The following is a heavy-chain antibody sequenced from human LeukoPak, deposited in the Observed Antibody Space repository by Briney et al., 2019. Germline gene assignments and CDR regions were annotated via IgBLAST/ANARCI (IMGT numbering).Heavy chain of an antibody. V-gene: IGHV3-30*18. CDR1: GFTFSSYG. CDR3: AKAGLVGAYRD. Sequence: SGGSLRLSCAASGFTFSSYGMHWVRQAPGKGLEWVAVISYDGSNKYYADSVKGRFTISRDNSKNTLYLQMNSLRAEDTVVYYCAKAGLVGAYRDWGQGTLVTVSS. CDR2: ISYDGSNK. D-gene: IGHD1-26*01. J-gene: IGHJ4*02.